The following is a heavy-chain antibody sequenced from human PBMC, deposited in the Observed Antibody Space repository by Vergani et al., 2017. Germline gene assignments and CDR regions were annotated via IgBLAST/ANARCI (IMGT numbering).Heavy chain of an antibody. CDR1: GGSISSGSYY. D-gene: IGHD6-13*01. Sequence: QVQLQESGPGLVRPSQTLSLTCTVSGGSISSGSYYWSWFRQPAGKGLDWIGRVYTGWGTSYNPSLKSRVTISVDTSKNQFSLQLSSVTAAATAVYYCARDPLYXTTWPFLLLDMDVWGQGTKVTVSS. V-gene: IGHV4-61*02. CDR3: ARDPLYXTTWPFLLLDMDV. J-gene: IGHJ6*02. CDR2: VYTGWGT.